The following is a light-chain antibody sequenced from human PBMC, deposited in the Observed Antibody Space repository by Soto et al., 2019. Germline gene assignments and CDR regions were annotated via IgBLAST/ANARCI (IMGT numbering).Light chain of an antibody. J-gene: IGKJ2*01. V-gene: IGKV1-9*01. CDR1: QGISSY. Sequence: DIRLTQSPSFLSASVGDRVTITCRASQGISSYLAWYQQKPGKAPKLLIYVASTLQSGVPSRFSGSGSGTEFTLTISSLQPEDIATYYCQQLDTYPYTFGQGTKVEVK. CDR2: VAS. CDR3: QQLDTYPYT.